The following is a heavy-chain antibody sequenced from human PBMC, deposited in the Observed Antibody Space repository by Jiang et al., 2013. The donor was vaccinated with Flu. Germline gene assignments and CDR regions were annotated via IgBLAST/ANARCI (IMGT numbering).Heavy chain of an antibody. Sequence: GSGLVKPSETPVPSPALSLVTPSAVITTWAWSPGRSPGKGLEWIGSIYHTGSAYYHPSLESRVTMSVDTSKNQFSLKLTSVTAADTAVYYCARMALHFD. CDR2: IYHTGSA. CDR3: ARMALHFD. D-gene: IGHD1-26*01. J-gene: IGHJ4*01. CDR1: VTPSAVITT. V-gene: IGHV4-38-2*01.